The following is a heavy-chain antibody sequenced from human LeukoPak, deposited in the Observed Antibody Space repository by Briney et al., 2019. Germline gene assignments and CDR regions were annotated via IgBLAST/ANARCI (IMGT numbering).Heavy chain of an antibody. CDR1: GGSISSGGYS. J-gene: IGHJ4*02. Sequence: IPSETLSLTCAVSGGSISSGGYSWSWIRQPPGKGLEWIGSIYYSGSTYYNPSLKSRVTISVDTSKNQFSLKLSSVTAADTAVYYCARVSGYFDYWGQGTLVTVSS. V-gene: IGHV4-39*07. CDR3: ARVSGYFDY. CDR2: IYYSGST.